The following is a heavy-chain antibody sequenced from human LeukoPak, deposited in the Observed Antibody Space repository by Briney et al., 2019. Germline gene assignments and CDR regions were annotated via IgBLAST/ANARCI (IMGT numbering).Heavy chain of an antibody. CDR1: GFTFDDYT. D-gene: IGHD3-3*01. V-gene: IGHV3-43*01. CDR3: AKDSNYDFWSGSYFDY. CDR2: ISWDGGST. Sequence: GGSLRLSCAASGFTFDDYTMHWVRQAPGKGLEWVSLISWDGGSTYYADSVKGRFTISRDNSKNTLYLQMNSLRAEDTAVYYCAKDSNYDFWSGSYFDYWGQGTLVTVSS. J-gene: IGHJ4*02.